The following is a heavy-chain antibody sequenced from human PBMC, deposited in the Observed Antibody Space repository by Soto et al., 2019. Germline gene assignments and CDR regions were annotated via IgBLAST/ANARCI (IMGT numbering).Heavy chain of an antibody. V-gene: IGHV1-2*04. CDR1: GYTFTGYY. Sequence: ASVKVSCKASGYTFTGYYMHWVRQAPGQGLEWMGWINPNSGGTNYAQKFQGWVTMTRDTSISTAYMELSRLRSDDTAVYYCARGQYDDFWSCYYYFDYWGQGTLVTVSS. CDR3: ARGQYDDFWSCYYYFDY. CDR2: INPNSGGT. D-gene: IGHD3-3*01. J-gene: IGHJ4*02.